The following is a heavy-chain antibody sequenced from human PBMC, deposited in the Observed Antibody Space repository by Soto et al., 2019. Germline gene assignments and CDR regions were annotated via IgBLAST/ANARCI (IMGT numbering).Heavy chain of an antibody. D-gene: IGHD6-19*01. V-gene: IGHV3-23*01. CDR3: AKDEGGIAVAGTTFDY. J-gene: IGHJ4*02. CDR1: GFTFSSYA. CDR2: ISGSGGST. Sequence: GGSLRLSCAASGFTFSSYAMSWVRQAPGKGLEWVSAISGSGGSTYYADSVKGRFTISRDNSKNTLYLQMNSLRAEDTAVYYCAKDEGGIAVAGTTFDYWGQGTLVTVSS.